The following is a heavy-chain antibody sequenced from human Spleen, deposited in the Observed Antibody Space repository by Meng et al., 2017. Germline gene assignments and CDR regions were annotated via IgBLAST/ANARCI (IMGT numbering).Heavy chain of an antibody. CDR3: ARGWLGYSSSWYNYYYGMDV. V-gene: IGHV1-8*03. CDR2: MNPNSGNT. D-gene: IGHD6-13*01. Sequence: ASVKVSCKASGYTFTSYDINWVRQATGQGLEWMGWMNPNSGNTGYAQKFQGRVTITRNTSISTAYMELSSLRSEDTAVYYCARGWLGYSSSWYNYYYGMDVWGQGTTVTVSS. CDR1: GYTFTSYD. J-gene: IGHJ6*02.